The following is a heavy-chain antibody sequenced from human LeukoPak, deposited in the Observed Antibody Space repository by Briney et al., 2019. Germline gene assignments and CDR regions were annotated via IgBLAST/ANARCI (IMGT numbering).Heavy chain of an antibody. CDR3: ARDLYGDYVTDRYYGMDV. CDR1: GFTVSSNY. J-gene: IGHJ6*02. Sequence: PGGSPGLSCAASGFTVSSNYMTWVRQAPGKGLEWVSVIYSGGSSYYADSVKGRFTISRDNSKNTLYLQMNSLRAEDTAVYYCARDLYGDYVTDRYYGMDVWGQGTTVTVSS. CDR2: IYSGGSS. D-gene: IGHD4-17*01. V-gene: IGHV3-53*01.